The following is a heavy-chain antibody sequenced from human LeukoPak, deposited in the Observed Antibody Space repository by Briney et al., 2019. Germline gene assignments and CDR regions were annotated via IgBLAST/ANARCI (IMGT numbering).Heavy chain of an antibody. CDR2: ISGSGGST. J-gene: IGHJ1*01. Sequence: GGSLRLSCAASGFTFSSYAMSWVRQAPGKGLEWVSAISGSGGSTYYADSVKGRFAISRYNSKNTLYLQMNSLRAEDTAVYYCAKAVNYYDSSGYYSEYFQHWGQGTLVTVSS. CDR3: AKAVNYYDSSGYYSEYFQH. D-gene: IGHD3-22*01. V-gene: IGHV3-23*01. CDR1: GFTFSSYA.